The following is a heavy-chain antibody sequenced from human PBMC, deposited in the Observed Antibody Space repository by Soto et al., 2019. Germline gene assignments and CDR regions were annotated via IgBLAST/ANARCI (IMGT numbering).Heavy chain of an antibody. CDR3: AKAPWNYAPVFYCFDY. J-gene: IGHJ4*02. CDR2: ISGSGGST. D-gene: IGHD1-7*01. V-gene: IGHV3-23*01. Sequence: GGSKILSWGSPGLNFRNYSMILVSQAPGKGLEWVSAISGSGGSTYYADSVKGRFTISRDNSKNTLYLQMNSLRAEDTAVYYCAKAPWNYAPVFYCFDYWGQGTLVTVSS. CDR1: GLNFRNYS.